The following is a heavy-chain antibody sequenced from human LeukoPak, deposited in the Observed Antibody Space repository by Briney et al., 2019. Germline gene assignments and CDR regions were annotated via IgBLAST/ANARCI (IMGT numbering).Heavy chain of an antibody. D-gene: IGHD1/OR15-1a*01. CDR1: GGSFSGYY. Sequence: PSETLSLTCAVYGGSFSGYYWSWIRQPPGKGLEWIGEINHSGSTNYNPSLKSRVTISVDTSKNQFSLKLSSVTAADTAVYYCARRHRTGTKGNRLDYWGQGTLVTVSS. J-gene: IGHJ4*02. CDR2: INHSGST. V-gene: IGHV4-34*01. CDR3: ARRHRTGTKGNRLDY.